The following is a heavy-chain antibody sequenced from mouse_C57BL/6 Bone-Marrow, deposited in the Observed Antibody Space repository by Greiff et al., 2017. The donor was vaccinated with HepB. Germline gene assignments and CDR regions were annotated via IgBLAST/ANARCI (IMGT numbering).Heavy chain of an antibody. Sequence: EVKLMESGAELVRPGASVKLSCTASGFNIKDDYMHWVKQRPEQGLEWIGWIDPENGDTEYASKFQGKAPITADTSSNTAYLQLSSLTSEDTAVYYCTTSYYYGDFDYWGQGTTLTVSS. CDR2: IDPENGDT. V-gene: IGHV14-4*01. CDR1: GFNIKDDY. D-gene: IGHD1-1*01. J-gene: IGHJ2*01. CDR3: TTSYYYGDFDY.